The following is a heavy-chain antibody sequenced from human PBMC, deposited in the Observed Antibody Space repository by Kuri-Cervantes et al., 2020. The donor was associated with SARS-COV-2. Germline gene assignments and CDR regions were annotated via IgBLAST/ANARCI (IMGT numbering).Heavy chain of an antibody. CDR2: FYYGGRT. CDR3: ARHGTAAAVD. V-gene: IGHV4-39*01. D-gene: IGHD6-13*01. Sequence: ESLKISCAVSGGSISGSSYYWGWIRRPPGKGLEWIGTFYYGGRTSYNPSLKSRVTISVDTSKNQFSLKLSSVTAADTALYYCARHGTAAAVDWGQGTLVTVSS. CDR1: GGSISGSSYY. J-gene: IGHJ4*02.